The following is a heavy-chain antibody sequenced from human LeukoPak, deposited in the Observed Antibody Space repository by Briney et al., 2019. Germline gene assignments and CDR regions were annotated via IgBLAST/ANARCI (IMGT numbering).Heavy chain of an antibody. CDR3: ARDSYYYGSGPTFDI. D-gene: IGHD3-10*01. Sequence: ASVKVSCKASGYTFTSYGISWVRQAPGQGLEWMGWISAYNGNTNYAQKLQGRVTMTTDTSTSTAYMELRSLRSDDTAVYYCARDSYYYGSGPTFDIWGQGTMVTVSS. CDR2: ISAYNGNT. CDR1: GYTFTSYG. J-gene: IGHJ3*02. V-gene: IGHV1-18*01.